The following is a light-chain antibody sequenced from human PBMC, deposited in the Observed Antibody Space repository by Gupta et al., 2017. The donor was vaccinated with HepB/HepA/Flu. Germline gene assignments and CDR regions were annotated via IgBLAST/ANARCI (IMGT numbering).Light chain of an antibody. V-gene: IGKV1-39*01. CDR3: QQTYSSPMHT. J-gene: IGKJ2*01. Sequence: DIQMTQSPSSLSASVGDRVTITCRASQSISSYLNWYQHKPGKAPNLLIYAASSLQSGVPSRFSGSGYGTDFTLTISSLQPEDFATYYCQQTYSSPMHTLGQGTKLEIK. CDR2: AAS. CDR1: QSISSY.